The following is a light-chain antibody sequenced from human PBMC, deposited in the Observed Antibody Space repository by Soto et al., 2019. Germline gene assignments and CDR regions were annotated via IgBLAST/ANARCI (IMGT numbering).Light chain of an antibody. CDR1: QGISSS. CDR3: QQYNSYSPET. CDR2: AAS. V-gene: IGKV1-12*01. Sequence: DIQMAQSPSSVSASVGDRVTITCRASQGISSSLAWYQQRPGKAPKLLIYAASNLQNEVPSRFSGSGSGTEFTLTITSLQPDDFATYYCQQYNSYSPETFGQGTKVDIK. J-gene: IGKJ1*01.